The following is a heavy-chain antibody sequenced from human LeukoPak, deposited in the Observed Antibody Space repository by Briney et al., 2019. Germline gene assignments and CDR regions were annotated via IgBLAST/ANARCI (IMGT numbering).Heavy chain of an antibody. J-gene: IGHJ3*02. CDR3: AKGAWATILTNDAFDI. V-gene: IGHV3-23*01. D-gene: IGHD3-9*01. CDR1: GFTFSSYA. CDR2: ISGSGGST. Sequence: GGSLRLSCAASGFTFSSYAMSWVRQAPGKGLEWVSAISGSGGSTYYADSVKGRFTISRDNSKNTLYLQMNSLRAEDTAVYYCAKGAWATILTNDAFDIWGQGTMVTVSS.